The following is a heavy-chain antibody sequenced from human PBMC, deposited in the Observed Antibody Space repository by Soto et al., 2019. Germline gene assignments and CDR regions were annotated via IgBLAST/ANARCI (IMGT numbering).Heavy chain of an antibody. D-gene: IGHD4-17*01. J-gene: IGHJ4*02. V-gene: IGHV3-23*01. CDR2: ISGSGGST. CDR3: AKGNYGDYIPNFDY. Sequence: SWVRQAPGKGLEWVSAISGSGGSTYYADSVKGRFTISRDNSKNTLYLQMNSLRAEDTAVYYCAKGNYGDYIPNFDYWGQGTLVTVSS.